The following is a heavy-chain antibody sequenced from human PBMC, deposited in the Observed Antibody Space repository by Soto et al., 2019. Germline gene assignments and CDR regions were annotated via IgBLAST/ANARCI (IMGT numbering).Heavy chain of an antibody. CDR2: MNPNSGNT. V-gene: IGHV1-8*01. D-gene: IGHD4-17*01. J-gene: IGHJ4*02. Sequence: QVQLVQSGAEVKKPGASVKVSCKASGYTFTSYAINWVRQATGQGLEWMGWMNPNSGNTGYTQKFQCRFTMTTITSRSTAYMELSSLRSEDTAVYYCARTLYGDNVDYWGQGTLVTVSS. CDR3: ARTLYGDNVDY. CDR1: GYTFTSYA.